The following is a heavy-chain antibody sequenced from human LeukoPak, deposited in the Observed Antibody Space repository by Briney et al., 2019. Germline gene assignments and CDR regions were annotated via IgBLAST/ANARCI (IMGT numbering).Heavy chain of an antibody. V-gene: IGHV4-39*07. D-gene: IGHD6-19*01. CDR2: IYYSGST. CDR3: ASRSIAVAVNFDY. Sequence: NTSETLSLTCTVSGGSISSSSYYWGWIRQPPGKGLEWIGSIYYSGSTYYNPSLKSRVTISVDTSKNQFSLKLSSVTAADTAVYYCASRSIAVAVNFDYWGQGTLVTVSS. CDR1: GGSISSSSYY. J-gene: IGHJ4*02.